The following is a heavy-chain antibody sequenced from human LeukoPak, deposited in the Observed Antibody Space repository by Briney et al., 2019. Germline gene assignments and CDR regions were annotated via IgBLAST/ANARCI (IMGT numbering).Heavy chain of an antibody. J-gene: IGHJ4*02. CDR2: ISYDGSNK. V-gene: IGHV3-30*03. CDR3: AGGGIAVAANY. CDR1: GFTFSSYG. D-gene: IGHD6-19*01. Sequence: PGGSLRLSCTASGFTFSSYGMHWVRQAPGKGLGWVAVISYDGSNKYYADSVKGRFTISRDNSKNTLYLQMNSLRAEDTAVYYCAGGGIAVAANYWGQGTLVTVSS.